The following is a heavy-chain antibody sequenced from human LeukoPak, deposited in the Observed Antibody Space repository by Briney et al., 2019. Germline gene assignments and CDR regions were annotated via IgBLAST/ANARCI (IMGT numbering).Heavy chain of an antibody. D-gene: IGHD6-19*01. Sequence: PGGSLRLSCAASGFTFSSYWMSWVRQAPGKGLEWVANIKQDGSEKYYVDSVKGRFTISRDNAKNSLYLQMNSLRAEDTAVYYCARAIAVAGPGVFDYWGQGTLVTVSS. CDR1: GFTFSSYW. CDR2: IKQDGSEK. CDR3: ARAIAVAGPGVFDY. J-gene: IGHJ4*02. V-gene: IGHV3-7*04.